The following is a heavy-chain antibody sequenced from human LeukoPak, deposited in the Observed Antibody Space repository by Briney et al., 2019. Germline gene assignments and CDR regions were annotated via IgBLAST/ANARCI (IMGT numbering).Heavy chain of an antibody. V-gene: IGHV3-7*01. CDR1: GFTFSSSY. CDR2: IKQDGNEK. D-gene: IGHD3-10*01. Sequence: PGGSLRLSCAASGFTFSSSYMSWVRQAPGKGLEWVANIKQDGNEKHYVDSVKGRFTISRDNAKSSLYLQMNSLRAEDTAVYYCARGPRGSEYSHFDSWGQGTQVTVSS. J-gene: IGHJ4*02. CDR3: ARGPRGSEYSHFDS.